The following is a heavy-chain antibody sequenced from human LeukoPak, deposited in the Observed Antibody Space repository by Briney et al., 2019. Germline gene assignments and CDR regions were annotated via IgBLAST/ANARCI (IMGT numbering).Heavy chain of an antibody. J-gene: IGHJ4*02. CDR1: GFTFSSYE. V-gene: IGHV3-48*03. D-gene: IGHD6-19*01. CDR3: ARDSYSSGLSY. CDR2: ISSSGSTI. Sequence: GGSLRLSCAASGFTFSSYEMNWVRQAPGKGLEWVSYISSSGSTIYYADSVKGRFTISRDNAKNSLYLQMNSLRAEDTAVYYCARDSYSSGLSYWGQGTLVTDSS.